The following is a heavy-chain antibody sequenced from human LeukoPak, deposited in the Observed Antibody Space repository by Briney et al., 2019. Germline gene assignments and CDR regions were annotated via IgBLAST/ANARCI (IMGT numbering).Heavy chain of an antibody. J-gene: IGHJ4*02. CDR2: IRSKAYGGTT. CDR3: TRDLSGGWADYFDY. V-gene: IGHV3-49*03. CDR1: EFTFGDYA. Sequence: GGSLRLSCTASEFTFGDYAMSWFRQAPGKGLEWVGSIRSKAYGGTTEYAASVKGRFTISRDDSKSIAYLQMNSLKTEDTAVYYCTRDLSGGWADYFDYWGQGTLVTVSS. D-gene: IGHD6-19*01.